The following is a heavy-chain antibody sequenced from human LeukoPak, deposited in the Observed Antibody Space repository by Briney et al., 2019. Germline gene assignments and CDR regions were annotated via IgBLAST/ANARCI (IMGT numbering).Heavy chain of an antibody. Sequence: GGSLRLSCAASGFTFSDYYMGWIRQAPGKGLQWVSYISASGDTIYYSDSVKGRFTISRDNAKNSLFLQMNRLRGDDTAVYYCAREVVAAAGTVDYWGQGALVIVSS. D-gene: IGHD6-13*01. V-gene: IGHV3-11*01. CDR2: ISASGDTI. J-gene: IGHJ4*02. CDR1: GFTFSDYY. CDR3: AREVVAAAGTVDY.